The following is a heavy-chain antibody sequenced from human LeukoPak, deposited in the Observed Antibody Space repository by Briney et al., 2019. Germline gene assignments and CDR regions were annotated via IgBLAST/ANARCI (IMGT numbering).Heavy chain of an antibody. D-gene: IGHD6-19*01. V-gene: IGHV4-59*01. CDR2: IYYSGST. CDR1: GGSISSYY. CDR3: ARGVGHSSGWRGYYFDY. Sequence: PSETLFLTCTVSGGSISSYYWSWIRQPPGKGLEWIGYIYYSGSTNYNPSLKSRVTISVDTSKNQFSLKLSSVTAADTAVYYCARGVGHSSGWRGYYFDYWGQGTLVTVSS. J-gene: IGHJ4*02.